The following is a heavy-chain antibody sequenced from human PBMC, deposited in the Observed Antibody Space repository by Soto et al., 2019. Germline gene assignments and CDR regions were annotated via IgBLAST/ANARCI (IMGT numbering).Heavy chain of an antibody. J-gene: IGHJ4*02. CDR2: INHSGST. Sequence: SETLSLTCAVYGGSFSGYYWSWIRQPPGKGLEWIGEINHSGSTNYNPSLKSRVTISVDTSKNQFSLKLSSVTAADTAVYYCARTRYDFWSGYPYYFDYWGQGTLVTVSS. D-gene: IGHD3-3*01. V-gene: IGHV4-34*01. CDR1: GGSFSGYY. CDR3: ARTRYDFWSGYPYYFDY.